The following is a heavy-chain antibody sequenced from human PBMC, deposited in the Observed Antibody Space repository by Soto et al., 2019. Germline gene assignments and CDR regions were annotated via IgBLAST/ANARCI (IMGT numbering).Heavy chain of an antibody. CDR1: GFTFSSYA. J-gene: IGHJ4*02. CDR3: AKDRLYGDYFDY. D-gene: IGHD4-17*01. V-gene: IGHV3-23*01. Sequence: GGSLRLSCADSGFTFSSYAMSWVRQAPGKGLEWVSAISGSGGSTYYADSVKGRFTISRDNSKNTLYLQMNSLRAEDTAVYYCAKDRLYGDYFDYWGQGNLVTVSS. CDR2: ISGSGGST.